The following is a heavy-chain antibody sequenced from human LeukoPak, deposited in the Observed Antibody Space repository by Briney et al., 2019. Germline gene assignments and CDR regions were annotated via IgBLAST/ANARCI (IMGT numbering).Heavy chain of an antibody. CDR2: IGPRDKSI. Sequence: GGSLRLSCVASGLTFTDYIFSWMRQAPGKGLEWVSYIGPRDKSIYYEDSVKGRFTISRDNSKNTLYLQMNSLRAEDTTIYYCAKFDYGDATKRRTVDCWGQGTLVTVSS. CDR3: AKFDYGDATKRRTVDC. D-gene: IGHD4-17*01. V-gene: IGHV3-11*01. CDR1: GLTFTDYI. J-gene: IGHJ4*02.